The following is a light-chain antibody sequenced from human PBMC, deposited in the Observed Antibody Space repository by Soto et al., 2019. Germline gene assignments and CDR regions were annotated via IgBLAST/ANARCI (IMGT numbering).Light chain of an antibody. CDR1: QGISSY. J-gene: IGKJ2*03. V-gene: IGKV1-9*01. CDR2: AAS. CDR3: QQFNSYPYS. Sequence: IRLTQSPSSLAASVGDRVIFTCRASQGISSYLAWYQQKPGKAPKLLIYAASTLQNGVPSRFSGSGSGTDFTLTISSLQPEDFASYYCQQFNSYPYSFGRGPSWRSN.